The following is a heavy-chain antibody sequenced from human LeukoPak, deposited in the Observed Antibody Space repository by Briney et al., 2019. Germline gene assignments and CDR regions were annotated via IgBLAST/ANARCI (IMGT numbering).Heavy chain of an antibody. V-gene: IGHV3-66*01. CDR1: GFTVSSNY. CDR3: ARDRQADDAFDI. Sequence: PEGSLRLSCAASGFTVSSNYMSWVRQAPGKGLEWVSVIYSGGSTYYADSVKGRFTISRDNSKNTLYLQMNSLRAEDTAVYYCARDRQADDAFDIWGQGTMVTVSS. CDR2: IYSGGST. J-gene: IGHJ3*02.